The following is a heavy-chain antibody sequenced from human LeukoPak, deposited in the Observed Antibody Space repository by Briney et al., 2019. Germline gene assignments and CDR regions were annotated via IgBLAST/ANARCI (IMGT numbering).Heavy chain of an antibody. V-gene: IGHV3-23*01. J-gene: IGHJ6*04. D-gene: IGHD3-10*01. CDR2: ISGGGNR. CDR1: GFTFNIYA. Sequence: RGSLRLSSAASGFTFNIYATTWVRQSPRKSLERVSYISGGGNRYYTDSVKGRFTISRDDSQNTVSLQMSSLRADATGLYYCAKFRGAGSHVYYRMDVWGRGTTVTVSS. CDR3: AKFRGAGSHVYYRMDV.